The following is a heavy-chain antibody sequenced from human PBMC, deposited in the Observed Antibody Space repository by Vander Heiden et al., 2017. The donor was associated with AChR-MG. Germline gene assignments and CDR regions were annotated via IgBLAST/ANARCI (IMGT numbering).Heavy chain of an antibody. CDR3: ARVSGATGQYYYYGMDV. CDR2: IWYDGSNK. D-gene: IGHD1-26*01. CDR1: GFPFRSYG. Sequence: QVQLVESGGGVVQPGRSLRLSCAASGFPFRSYGMHWVRQAPGKGLEWVAVIWYDGSNKYYADSVKGRFTISRDNSKNTLYLQMNSLRAEDTAVYYCARVSGATGQYYYYGMDVWCQGTTVTVSS. V-gene: IGHV3-33*01. J-gene: IGHJ6*02.